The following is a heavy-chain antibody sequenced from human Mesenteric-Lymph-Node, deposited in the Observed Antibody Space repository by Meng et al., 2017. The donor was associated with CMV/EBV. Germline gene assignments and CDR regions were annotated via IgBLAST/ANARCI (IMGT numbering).Heavy chain of an antibody. CDR1: GYTFTSYR. Sequence: ASVKVSCKASGYTFTSYRVSWVRQPPGQGLEWMGWISAYNGNTNYAQKLQGRVTMTTDTSTSTAYMELRSLRSDDTAVYYCARDLAHRGFDPWGQGTLVTVSS. CDR3: ARDLAHRGFDP. V-gene: IGHV1-18*01. J-gene: IGHJ5*02. CDR2: ISAYNGNT. D-gene: IGHD3-3*02.